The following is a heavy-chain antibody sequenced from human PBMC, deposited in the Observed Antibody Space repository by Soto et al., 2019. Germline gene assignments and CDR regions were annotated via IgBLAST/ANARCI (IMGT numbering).Heavy chain of an antibody. CDR3: ARGRDDLYYYAMDV. D-gene: IGHD1-1*01. CDR2: IIPVSPIA. Sequence: GASVKVSCKASGGTFSSFGINWVRQAPGQGLEWMGGIIPVSPIANYAQKFQGRVTITADKSTNTAYMELSSLRSEDTAVYFCARGRDDLYYYAMDVWGQGTTVTVSS. J-gene: IGHJ6*02. CDR1: GGTFSSFG. V-gene: IGHV1-69*10.